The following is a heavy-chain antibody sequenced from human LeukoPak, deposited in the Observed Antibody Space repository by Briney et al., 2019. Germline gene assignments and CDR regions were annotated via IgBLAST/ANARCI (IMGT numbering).Heavy chain of an antibody. D-gene: IGHD3-3*01. CDR1: GFTSSSYW. V-gene: IGHV3-7*01. Sequence: GSLRLSCAASGFTSSSYWMSWVRQAPGKGLEWVANIKQDGSEKYYVDSVKGRFTISRDNAKSSLYLQMNSLRAEDTAVYYCARSDTGLEWGRNWFDPWGQGTLVTVSS. CDR3: ARSDTGLEWGRNWFDP. CDR2: IKQDGSEK. J-gene: IGHJ5*02.